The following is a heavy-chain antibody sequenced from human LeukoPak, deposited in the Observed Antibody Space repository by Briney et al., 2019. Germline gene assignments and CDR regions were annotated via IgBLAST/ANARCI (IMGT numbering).Heavy chain of an antibody. Sequence: SETLSLTCTVSGGSISSSSYYWGWIRQPPGKGLEWIGTIYYSGNTYYNPSLKSRVSISVDTSKNQLSLKLSSVTAADTAVYYCARQAVAGNGFDYWGQGTLVTVSS. J-gene: IGHJ4*02. CDR2: IYYSGNT. V-gene: IGHV4-39*01. CDR1: GGSISSSSYY. D-gene: IGHD6-19*01. CDR3: ARQAVAGNGFDY.